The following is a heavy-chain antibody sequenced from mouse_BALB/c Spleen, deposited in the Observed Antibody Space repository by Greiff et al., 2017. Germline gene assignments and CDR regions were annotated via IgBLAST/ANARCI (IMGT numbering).Heavy chain of an antibody. Sequence: QVHVKQSGAELAKPGASVKMSCKASGYTFTSYWMHWVKQRPGQGLEWIGYINPSTGYTEYNQKFKDKATLTADKSSSTAYMQLSSLTSEDSAVYYCAYYRYDGGDYWGQGTTLTVSS. CDR1: GYTFTSYW. CDR3: AYYRYDGGDY. J-gene: IGHJ2*01. CDR2: INPSTGYT. D-gene: IGHD2-14*01. V-gene: IGHV1-7*01.